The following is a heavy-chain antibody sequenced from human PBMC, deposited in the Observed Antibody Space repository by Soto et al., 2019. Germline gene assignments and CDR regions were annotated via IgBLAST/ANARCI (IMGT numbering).Heavy chain of an antibody. Sequence: PGGSLRLSCAASGFTFSSFHMNWVRQAPGRGLEWVAYITSSSDTIYYSDSVKGRFTISRDNGKNSLFLQMNSLRDEDTAVYYCARVVVVIPPGYYYDSSGPPAYWGQGTLVTSPQ. CDR3: ARVVVVIPPGYYYDSSGPPAY. D-gene: IGHD3-22*01. CDR1: GFTFSSFH. J-gene: IGHJ4*02. CDR2: ITSSSDTI. V-gene: IGHV3-48*02.